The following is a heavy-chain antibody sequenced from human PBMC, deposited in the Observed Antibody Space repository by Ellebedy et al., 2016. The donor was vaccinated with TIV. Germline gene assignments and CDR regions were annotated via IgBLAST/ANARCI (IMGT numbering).Heavy chain of an antibody. Sequence: AASVKVSCKASGDTFSRYAISWVRQAPGQGPEWMGGIIPFFGTTVYAQKFQDRLTITADDSTSTAYMVLGSLRSEDTAVYYCAASEKSSGGSGWLRVEAFDHWGQGALLTVSS. J-gene: IGHJ4*02. CDR3: AASEKSSGGSGWLRVEAFDH. V-gene: IGHV1-69*13. D-gene: IGHD5-12*01. CDR1: GDTFSRYA. CDR2: IIPFFGTT.